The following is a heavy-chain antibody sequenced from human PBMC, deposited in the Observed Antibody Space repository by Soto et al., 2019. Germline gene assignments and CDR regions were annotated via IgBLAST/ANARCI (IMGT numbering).Heavy chain of an antibody. D-gene: IGHD3-22*01. Sequence: QVQLQESGPGLVKALQTLSLTCGVSGGAINSDGYYWSWIRQPPGKGLEWIGYIYYSGTTYYNPSLKSRLTISIDTSKNQFSLRLSSLTAADTAVYYCARGLFRSPWYFDLWGRGTLVTVSS. CDR2: IYYSGTT. CDR1: GGAINSDGYY. J-gene: IGHJ2*01. V-gene: IGHV4-31*11. CDR3: ARGLFRSPWYFDL.